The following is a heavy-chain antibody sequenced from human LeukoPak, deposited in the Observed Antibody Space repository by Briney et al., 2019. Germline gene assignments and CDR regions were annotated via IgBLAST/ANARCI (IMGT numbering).Heavy chain of an antibody. CDR3: ATRPPAYGWFDP. V-gene: IGHV1-46*01. CDR2: INPSGGST. CDR1: GYTFTSYY. J-gene: IGHJ5*02. D-gene: IGHD2-21*01. Sequence: ASVKVSCKASGYTFTSYYMHWVRQAPGQGLEWMGIINPSGGSTSYAQKFQGRVTMTRDTSTSTVYMELSSLRSEDTAVYYCATRPPAYGWFDPWGQGTLVTVSS.